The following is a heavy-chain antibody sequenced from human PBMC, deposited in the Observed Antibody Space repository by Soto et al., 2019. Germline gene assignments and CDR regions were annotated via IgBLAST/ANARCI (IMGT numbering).Heavy chain of an antibody. V-gene: IGHV1-69*02. CDR3: PKAPSPGSATPSYCGTDV. Sequence: QVQLVQSGAEVKKPGSSVKVSCKASGGTFTSYIISWVRQAPGQGLEWMGRIIPVLGVVYYAQKFQGRVTITADTSTTTAYMDLSGLTYDDTAVYYCPKAPSPGSATPSYCGTDVWGQGTTVTVSS. D-gene: IGHD2-15*01. J-gene: IGHJ6*02. CDR2: IIPVLGVV. CDR1: GGTFTSYI.